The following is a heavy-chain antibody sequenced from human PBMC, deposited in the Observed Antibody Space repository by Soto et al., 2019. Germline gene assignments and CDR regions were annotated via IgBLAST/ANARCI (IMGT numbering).Heavy chain of an antibody. CDR2: IQSGGPT. Sequence: GGSLRLSCAASGFTVSSKYMSWVRQAPGKGLEWVSLIQSGGPTYYADSVKGRFTISRDTSENTVHLQMDSLRAEDTAVYYCARDDVLCDGCGCYGEPLDVWGKGTTVTVSS. CDR1: GFTVSSKY. V-gene: IGHV3-66*01. CDR3: ARDDVLCDGCGCYGEPLDV. D-gene: IGHD2-15*01. J-gene: IGHJ6*04.